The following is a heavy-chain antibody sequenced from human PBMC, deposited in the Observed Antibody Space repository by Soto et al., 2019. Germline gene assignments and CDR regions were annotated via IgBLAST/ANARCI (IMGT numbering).Heavy chain of an antibody. J-gene: IGHJ3*02. CDR1: GFTFGSYW. CDR3: ARAGRITIFSTGYPLNAFDI. D-gene: IGHD3-9*01. V-gene: IGHV3-7*01. CDR2: RKQDGSEK. Sequence: EVQLVESGGGLVQPGGSLGLSCAASGFTFGSYWMSWVRQAPGKGREWVANRKQDGSEKYHGDSVKGRFTISRDNAKNSLYLQMNSLRAEDTAVYYCARAGRITIFSTGYPLNAFDIWGQGTMVTVSS.